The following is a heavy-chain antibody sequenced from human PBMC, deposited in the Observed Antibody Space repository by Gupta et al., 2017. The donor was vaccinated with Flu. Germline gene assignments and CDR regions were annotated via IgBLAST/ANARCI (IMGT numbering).Heavy chain of an antibody. CDR3: ARDYDRTGDY. CDR1: GFSFSSDW. Sequence: GFSFSSDWMSWVRQAPGKGLEWVAIINQEGRGKYDGDSVKGRFTISRDNAKRSVFLQMDSLRDEDTAVYYGARDYDRTGDYWGQGILVTVSS. J-gene: IGHJ4*02. CDR2: INQEGRGK. V-gene: IGHV3-7*01. D-gene: IGHD5-12*01.